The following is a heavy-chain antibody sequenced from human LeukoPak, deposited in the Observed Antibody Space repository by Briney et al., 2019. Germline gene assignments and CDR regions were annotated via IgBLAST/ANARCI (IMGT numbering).Heavy chain of an antibody. Sequence: PAQTLSLTCTVSGGSISSGGYYRSWIRQHPEKGLEWIGYIYYSGSTYYNPSLKSRVTISVDTSKNQFSLKLSSVTAADTAVYYCARTFWSGYYIDWFDPWGQGTLVTVS. CDR2: IYYSGST. D-gene: IGHD3-3*01. J-gene: IGHJ5*02. CDR3: ARTFWSGYYIDWFDP. V-gene: IGHV4-31*03. CDR1: GGSISSGGYY.